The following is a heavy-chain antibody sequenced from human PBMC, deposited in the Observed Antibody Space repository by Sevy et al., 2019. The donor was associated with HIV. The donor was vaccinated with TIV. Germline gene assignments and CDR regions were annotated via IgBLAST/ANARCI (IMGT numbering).Heavy chain of an antibody. J-gene: IGHJ6*02. CDR3: ARVSDGYGSGLNYYYGMDV. CDR1: GFTVSSNY. V-gene: IGHV3-53*01. Sequence: GGSLRLSCAASGFTVSSNYMSWVRQAPGKGLEWVSVIYSGGSTYYADSVKGRFTISRDNSKNTLYLQMNSLRAEDTAVYYCARVSDGYGSGLNYYYGMDVWGQGTTVTVSS. D-gene: IGHD3-10*01. CDR2: IYSGGST.